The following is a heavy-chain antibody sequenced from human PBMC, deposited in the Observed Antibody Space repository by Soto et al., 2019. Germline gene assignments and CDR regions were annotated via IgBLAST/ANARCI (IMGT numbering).Heavy chain of an antibody. Sequence: ASVKVSCKASGYTFTSYAMHWVRQAPGQRLEWMGWINAGNGNTKYSQKFQGRVTITRDTSASTAYMELSSVTAADTAVYYCARQPWLTQYPSYFDYWGQGTLVTVSS. J-gene: IGHJ4*02. CDR2: INAGNGNT. CDR1: GYTFTSYA. D-gene: IGHD6-19*01. V-gene: IGHV1-3*01. CDR3: ARQPWLTQYPSYFDY.